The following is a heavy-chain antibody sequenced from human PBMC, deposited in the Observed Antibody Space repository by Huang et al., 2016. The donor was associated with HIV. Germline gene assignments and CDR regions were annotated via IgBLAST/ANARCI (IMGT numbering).Heavy chain of an antibody. V-gene: IGHV1-69*01. Sequence: QVQLVQSEAEVKKPGSSVKVSCKASGGTFSTFGLSWVRQDSGRGLEWMAGIIPISNTTYSAQKFQGRVTLTADESTNTASRELNSLTFEDTAVYYCARPSDAAMIRDYYYPMDVWGQGTTVTVS. J-gene: IGHJ6*02. CDR1: GGTFSTFG. CDR2: IIPISNTT. CDR3: ARPSDAAMIRDYYYPMDV. D-gene: IGHD5-18*01.